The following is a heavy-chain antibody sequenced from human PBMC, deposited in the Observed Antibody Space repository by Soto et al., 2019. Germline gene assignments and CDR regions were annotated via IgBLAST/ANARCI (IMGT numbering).Heavy chain of an antibody. J-gene: IGHJ5*02. CDR2: IYPGDSDT. CDR1: GYSFTSYW. CDR3: ATRGIRYCSGGSCRRFDP. Sequence: EVQLVQSGAEVKKPGESLKISCKGSGYSFTSYWIGWVRQMPGKGLEWMGIIYPGDSDTRYSPSFQGQVTISADKSISPSYLQWSSLKASDTAMYYCATRGIRYCSGGSCRRFDPWGQGPLVTVSS. V-gene: IGHV5-51*03. D-gene: IGHD2-15*01.